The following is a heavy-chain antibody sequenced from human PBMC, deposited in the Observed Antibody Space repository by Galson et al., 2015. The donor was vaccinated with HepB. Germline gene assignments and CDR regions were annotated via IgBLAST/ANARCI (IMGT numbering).Heavy chain of an antibody. Sequence: SVKVSCKASGYSFTTFGFHWVRQAPGQRLEWIGWINAGNGNTKSSQKFQGRLTFIRDTSANSAYMDLSSLTSEDTAIYHCARARLEDDWLDPWGQGTLVTVSS. J-gene: IGHJ5*02. V-gene: IGHV1-3*01. D-gene: IGHD5-24*01. CDR3: ARARLEDDWLDP. CDR2: INAGNGNT. CDR1: GYSFTTFG.